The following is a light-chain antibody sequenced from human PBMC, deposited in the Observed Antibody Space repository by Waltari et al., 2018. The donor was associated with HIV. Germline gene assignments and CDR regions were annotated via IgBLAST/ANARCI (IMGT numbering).Light chain of an antibody. CDR2: EVT. J-gene: IGLJ2*01. Sequence: QSALTQPPSASGSPGQSVTISCTGTSSDIGGYNYVSWYQQHPGKAPKLIMTEVTKPPSGVPDRFSGSKSGNTASLTVSGLQAEDEAHYYCSSYAPTNNFYVLFGGGTALTVL. CDR1: SSDIGGYNY. CDR3: SSYAPTNNFYVL. V-gene: IGLV2-8*01.